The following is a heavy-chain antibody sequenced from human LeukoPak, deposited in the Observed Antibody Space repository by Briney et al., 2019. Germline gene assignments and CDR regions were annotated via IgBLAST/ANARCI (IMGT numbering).Heavy chain of an antibody. Sequence: GGSLRLSCAASGFTFSSYSMNWVRQAPGKELEGVSSISSSSSYIYYADSVKGRFTISRDNAKNSLYLQMNSLRAEDTAVYYCARERGYSYGTEELFDYWGQGTLVTVSS. CDR1: GFTFSSYS. V-gene: IGHV3-21*01. CDR3: ARERGYSYGTEELFDY. D-gene: IGHD5-18*01. CDR2: ISSSSSYI. J-gene: IGHJ4*02.